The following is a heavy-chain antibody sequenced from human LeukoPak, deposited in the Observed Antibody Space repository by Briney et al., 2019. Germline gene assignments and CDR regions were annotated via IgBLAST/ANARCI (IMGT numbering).Heavy chain of an antibody. CDR2: INPNSGGT. CDR3: AVDKQRTLTFDY. D-gene: IGHD4-17*01. J-gene: IGHJ4*02. V-gene: IGHV1-2*02. Sequence: ASVKVSCKASGYTFTGYYMHWVRQAPGQGLEWMGWINPNSGGTNYAQKFQGGVTMTRGTSISTAYMELSRLRSDDTAVYYCAVDKQRTLTFDYWGQGTLVTVSS. CDR1: GYTFTGYY.